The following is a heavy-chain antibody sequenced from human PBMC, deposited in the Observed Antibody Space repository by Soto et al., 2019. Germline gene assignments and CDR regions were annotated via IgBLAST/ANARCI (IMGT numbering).Heavy chain of an antibody. CDR1: GYTLTELS. J-gene: IGHJ4*02. V-gene: IGHV1-24*01. Sequence: ASVKVSCKVSGYTLTELSMHWVRQAPGKGLEWMGGFDPEDGETIYAQKFQGRVTVTEDTSTDAAYMELSSLRSEDTAVYYCATGLGGLVDYWGQGTLVTVSS. CDR2: FDPEDGET. CDR3: ATGLGGLVDY. D-gene: IGHD5-12*01.